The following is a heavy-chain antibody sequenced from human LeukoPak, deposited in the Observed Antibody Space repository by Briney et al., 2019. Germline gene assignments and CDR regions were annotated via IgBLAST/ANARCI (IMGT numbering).Heavy chain of an antibody. J-gene: IGHJ4*02. CDR3: ARGTVEFDY. CDR2: IYSSGST. Sequence: SETLSLTCAVSGGSVSSGTYYWHWIRQPPGKGLEWIGSIYSSGSTNYNPSLKSRVTISKDTSKNQFSLRLSSVTAADTAVYYCARGTVEFDYWGLGTLVTASS. CDR1: GGSVSSGTYY. D-gene: IGHD3-3*01. V-gene: IGHV4-61*01.